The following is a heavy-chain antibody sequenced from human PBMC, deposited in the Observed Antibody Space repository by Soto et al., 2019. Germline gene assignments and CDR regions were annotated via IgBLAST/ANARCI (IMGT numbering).Heavy chain of an antibody. CDR1: GGSISSGGYY. D-gene: IGHD3-3*01. Sequence: QEQLQESGPGLVKPSQTLSLTCTVSGGSISSGGYYWSWIRQHPGKGLEWIGYIYYSGSTYYNPSLKSRVTISVDTSKNQFSLKLSSVTAADTAVYYCARAPPNYDFWSGYLDAFDIWGQGTMVTVSS. CDR2: IYYSGST. CDR3: ARAPPNYDFWSGYLDAFDI. J-gene: IGHJ3*02. V-gene: IGHV4-31*03.